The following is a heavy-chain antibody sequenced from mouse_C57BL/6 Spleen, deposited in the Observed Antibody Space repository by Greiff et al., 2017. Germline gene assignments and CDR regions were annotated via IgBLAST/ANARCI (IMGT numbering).Heavy chain of an antibody. J-gene: IGHJ4*01. Sequence: QVQLQQPGAELVKPGASVKMSCKASGYTFTSYWITWVKQRPGQGLEWIGDIYPGSGSTNYNEKFKSKATLTVDTSSSTAYMQLSSLTSEDSAVYYCARSWLLWDGADYYAMDDWGQGTSVTVSS. V-gene: IGHV1-55*01. CDR1: GYTFTSYW. CDR3: ARSWLLWDGADYYAMDD. D-gene: IGHD2-1*01. CDR2: IYPGSGST.